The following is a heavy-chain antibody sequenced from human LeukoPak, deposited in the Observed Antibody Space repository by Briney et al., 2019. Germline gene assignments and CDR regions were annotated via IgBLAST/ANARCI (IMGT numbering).Heavy chain of an antibody. CDR3: ARRVTIFGVVITYRLFDH. Sequence: PSETLSLTCTVSGGSISSSSYYWGWIRQPPGKGLEWIGSIYYSGSTYYNPSLKSRVTISVDTSKNQFSLKLSSVTAADTAVYYCARRVTIFGVVITYRLFDHWGQGTLVTVSS. V-gene: IGHV4-39*01. J-gene: IGHJ4*02. CDR1: GGSISSSSYY. D-gene: IGHD3-3*01. CDR2: IYYSGST.